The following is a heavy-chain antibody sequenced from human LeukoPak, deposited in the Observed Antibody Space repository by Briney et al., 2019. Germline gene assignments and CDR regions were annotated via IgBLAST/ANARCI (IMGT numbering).Heavy chain of an antibody. CDR3: ARDGNNWFDP. D-gene: IGHD1-26*01. CDR1: GGSISSGGYY. Sequence: PSETLSLTCTVSGGSISSGGYYWSWIRQHPGKGLEWIGYIYYSGSTNYNPSLESRVTISVDTSKNQFSLKLSSVTAADTAVYYCARDGNNWFDPWGQGTLVTVSS. CDR2: IYYSGST. J-gene: IGHJ5*02. V-gene: IGHV4-31*03.